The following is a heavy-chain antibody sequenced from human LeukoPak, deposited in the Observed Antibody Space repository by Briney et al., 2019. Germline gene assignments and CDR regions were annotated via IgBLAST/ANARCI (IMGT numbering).Heavy chain of an antibody. D-gene: IGHD3-22*01. CDR2: ISSSSSYI. Sequence: GGSLRLSCAASGFTFSSHSMNWVRQAPGKGLEWVSSISSSSSYIHYADSVKGRFTISRDNAKNSLYLQMNSLRAEDTAVYYCARGALIPIVVIITPDDAFDIWGQGTMVTVSS. V-gene: IGHV3-21*01. CDR3: ARGALIPIVVIITPDDAFDI. J-gene: IGHJ3*02. CDR1: GFTFSSHS.